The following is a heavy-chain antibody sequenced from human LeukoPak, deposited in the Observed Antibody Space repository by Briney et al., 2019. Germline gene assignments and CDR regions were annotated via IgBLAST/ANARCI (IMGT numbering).Heavy chain of an antibody. V-gene: IGHV3-30*03. D-gene: IGHD6-19*01. CDR3: ARLDRWLANL. CDR1: GFTFSSYG. CDR2: ISYDGSNK. Sequence: GRSLRLSCAASGFTFSSYGMHWVRQAPGRGLEWVAVISYDGSNKYYADSVKGRFTISRDNSKNTLYLQMNSLRAEDTAVYYCARLDRWLANLWGQGTLVTVSS. J-gene: IGHJ5*02.